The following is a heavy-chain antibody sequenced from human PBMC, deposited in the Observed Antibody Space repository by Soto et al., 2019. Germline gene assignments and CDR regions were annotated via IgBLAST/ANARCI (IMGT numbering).Heavy chain of an antibody. CDR3: ARGPSGDKVDS. CDR1: GGSISTVDYW. J-gene: IGHJ4*02. V-gene: IGHV4-30-4*01. Sequence: QVQLQESGPGLVKPSQTLSLTCTVSGGSISTVDYWWSWIRQSPDMGLEWIGHIYDGGRTYNNPSLESRVTMSVDTSKSQLPLTLSSVSAADTAVYSCARGPSGDKVDSWGQGTLVTVSS. D-gene: IGHD7-27*01. CDR2: IYDGGRT.